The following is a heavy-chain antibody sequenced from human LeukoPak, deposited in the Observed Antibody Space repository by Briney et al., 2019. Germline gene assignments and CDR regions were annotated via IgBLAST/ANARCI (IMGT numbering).Heavy chain of an antibody. V-gene: IGHV3-30*04. D-gene: IGHD3-3*01. CDR1: GFTFSSYA. J-gene: IGHJ6*02. Sequence: GGSLRLSCAASGFTFSSYAMHWVRQAPGKGLEWVAVISYDGSNKYYADSVKGRFTISRDNSMNTLYLQMNSLRAEDTAVYYCARDLIRFLEWEYYYGMDVWGQGTTVTVSS. CDR3: ARDLIRFLEWEYYYGMDV. CDR2: ISYDGSNK.